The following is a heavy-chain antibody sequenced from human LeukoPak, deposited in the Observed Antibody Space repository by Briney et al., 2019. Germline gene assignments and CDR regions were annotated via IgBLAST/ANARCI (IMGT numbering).Heavy chain of an antibody. CDR3: AREYCSGGSCYGYDY. J-gene: IGHJ4*02. CDR2: ISSSSSYI. CDR1: GFTFSSYS. D-gene: IGHD2-15*01. V-gene: IGHV3-21*01. Sequence: GGSLRLSCAASGFTFSSYSMNWVRQAPGKGLEWVSSISSSSSYIYYADSVKGRFTTSRDNAKNSLYLQMNSLRAEDTAVYYCAREYCSGGSCYGYDYWGQGTLVTVSS.